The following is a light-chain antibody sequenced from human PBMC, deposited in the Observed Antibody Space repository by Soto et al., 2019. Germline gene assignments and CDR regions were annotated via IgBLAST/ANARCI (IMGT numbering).Light chain of an antibody. Sequence: AIQMTQSPSSLSASVGDRVTITCRASQGTRNDLGWFQQKPGKAPKLLIYAASSLQSGVPSRFSGSGSGTDFTLTISSLQPEDFATYYCLQVYNYPWTFGQGTKVEIK. V-gene: IGKV1-6*01. CDR3: LQVYNYPWT. CDR2: AAS. CDR1: QGTRND. J-gene: IGKJ1*01.